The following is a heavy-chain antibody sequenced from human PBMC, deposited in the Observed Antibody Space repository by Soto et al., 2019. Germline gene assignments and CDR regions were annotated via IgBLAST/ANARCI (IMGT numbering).Heavy chain of an antibody. D-gene: IGHD2-8*01. V-gene: IGHV3-72*01. J-gene: IGHJ4*02. Sequence: EVQLVESGGGLVQPGGSLRLSCAASGFTFSDHYMDWVRQAPGKGLEWVGRARNKVSGYTTAYAASVGGRFAISRDDSKNSLYLQMSSLKAEDTAVYFCARLMGTSFDLWGQGTLVTVSS. CDR2: ARNKVSGYTT. CDR3: ARLMGTSFDL. CDR1: GFTFSDHY.